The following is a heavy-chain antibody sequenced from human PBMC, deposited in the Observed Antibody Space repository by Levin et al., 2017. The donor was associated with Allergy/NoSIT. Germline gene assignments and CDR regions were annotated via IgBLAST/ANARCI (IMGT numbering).Heavy chain of an antibody. CDR2: ISSSSSYI. Sequence: GGSLRLSCAASGFTFSSYSMNWVRQAPGKGLEWVSSISSSSSYIYYADSVKGRFTISRDNAKNSLYLQMNSLRAEDTAVYYCARGGLELHYYYYGMDVWGQGTTVTVSS. D-gene: IGHD1-7*01. CDR1: GFTFSSYS. CDR3: ARGGLELHYYYYGMDV. V-gene: IGHV3-21*01. J-gene: IGHJ6*02.